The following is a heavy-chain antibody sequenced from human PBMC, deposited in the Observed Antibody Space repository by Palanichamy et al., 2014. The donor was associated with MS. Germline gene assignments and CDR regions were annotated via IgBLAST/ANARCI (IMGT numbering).Heavy chain of an antibody. CDR3: ASGYYGTSGYSLDY. Sequence: EVQLVEVWGRARSSLGGPVRLSCAASGFSVSTNYMTWVRQAPGKGLEWVSFINNDGSTYYADSVKGRFTISRDNSKNTLYLQMHSLRAEDAAVYYCASGYYGTSGYSLDYWGQGSLVTVSA. CDR1: GFSVSTNY. J-gene: IGHJ4*02. CDR2: INNDGST. D-gene: IGHD3-22*01. V-gene: IGHV3-66*01.